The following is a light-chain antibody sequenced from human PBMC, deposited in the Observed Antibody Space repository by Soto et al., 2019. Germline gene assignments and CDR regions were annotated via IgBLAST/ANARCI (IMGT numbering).Light chain of an antibody. J-gene: IGKJ3*01. Sequence: EVVLTQSPGTLSLSPGDRATLSCRASQSVSSGYLAWYQQKPGQVPRLLIHAGSSRATGIPDRFSGSGSGTDFTLTITRLEPEDSAVYYCQQCGLLPFTFGPGTKLDIK. V-gene: IGKV3-20*01. CDR1: QSVSSGY. CDR3: QQCGLLPFT. CDR2: AGS.